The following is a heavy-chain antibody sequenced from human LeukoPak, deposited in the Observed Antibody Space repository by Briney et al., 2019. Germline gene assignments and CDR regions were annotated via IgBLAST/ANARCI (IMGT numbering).Heavy chain of an antibody. CDR2: ISDSGNT. CDR1: GFTLSSYA. CDR3: VKDDGWVQYAN. Sequence: PGGSLRLSCAASGFTLSSYAMSWVRQASGKGLEWVSAISDSGNTYHADSVKGRFTISRDSSKNTLFLQMNRLRPEDAAVYYCVKDDGWVQYANWGQGTLVTVSS. V-gene: IGHV3-23*01. D-gene: IGHD5-24*01. J-gene: IGHJ4*02.